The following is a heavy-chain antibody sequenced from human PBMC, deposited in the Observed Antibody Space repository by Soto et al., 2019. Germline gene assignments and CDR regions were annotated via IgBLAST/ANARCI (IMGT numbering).Heavy chain of an antibody. J-gene: IGHJ4*02. CDR2: ISYDGSNT. D-gene: IGHD2-21*01. CDR3: ARSRGGDGYNPLDY. V-gene: IGHV3-30-3*01. CDR1: GFPFSSYA. Sequence: QVQRVDSGGGVVQPGRSLRLSCAASGFPFSSYAIHWFRQAPGKGLEWVAFISYDGSNTYYADSVRGRFSVSRDNSNNTLDLQMNSLRAEDTAVYYCARSRGGDGYNPLDYWGQGTLVTVSS.